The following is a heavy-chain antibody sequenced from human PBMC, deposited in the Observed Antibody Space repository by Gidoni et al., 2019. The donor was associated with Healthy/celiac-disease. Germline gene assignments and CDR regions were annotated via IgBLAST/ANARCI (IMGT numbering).Heavy chain of an antibody. CDR1: GYTFTSYA. CDR2: INAGNGNT. Sequence: QVQLVQSGAEVKKPGASVKVSCKASGYTFTSYAMHWVRQAPGQRLEWMGWINAGNGNTKYSQEFQGRVTITRDTSASTAYMELSSLRSEDTAVYYCARGAYYYDSSGYFGSVRAFDIWGQGTMVTVSS. D-gene: IGHD3-22*01. J-gene: IGHJ3*02. V-gene: IGHV1-3*01. CDR3: ARGAYYYDSSGYFGSVRAFDI.